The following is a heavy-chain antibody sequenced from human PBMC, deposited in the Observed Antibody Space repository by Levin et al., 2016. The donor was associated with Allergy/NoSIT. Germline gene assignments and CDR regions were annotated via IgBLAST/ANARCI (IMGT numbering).Heavy chain of an antibody. J-gene: IGHJ4*02. CDR3: ARAVGRRYYFDY. CDR1: GFTVSTHY. V-gene: IGHV3-53*01. CDR2: MYADHGT. Sequence: LSLTCAASGFTVSTHYMSWVRQAPGKGLEWVSIMYADHGTYYADSVKGRFTISRDNSKNTLYLQMNSLRAEDTGVYYCARAVGRRYYFDYWGQGTLVTVSS. D-gene: IGHD1-26*01.